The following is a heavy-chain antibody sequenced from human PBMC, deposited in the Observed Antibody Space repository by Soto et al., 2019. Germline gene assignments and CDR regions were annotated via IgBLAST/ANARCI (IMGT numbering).Heavy chain of an antibody. V-gene: IGHV4-39*01. CDR2: IYYSGST. J-gene: IGHJ5*02. Sequence: SETLSLTCTVSGGSISSSSYYWGWIRQPPGKGLEWIGSIYYSGSTYYNPSLKSRVTISVDTSKNQFSLKLSSVTAADTAVYYCARPILNPDNWFDPWGQGTLVTVSS. CDR1: GGSISSSSYY. D-gene: IGHD3-3*01. CDR3: ARPILNPDNWFDP.